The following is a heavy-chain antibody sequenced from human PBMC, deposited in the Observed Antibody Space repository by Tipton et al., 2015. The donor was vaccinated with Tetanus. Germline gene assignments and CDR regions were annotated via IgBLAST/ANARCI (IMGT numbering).Heavy chain of an antibody. D-gene: IGHD4/OR15-4a*01. CDR2: IYYSGST. CDR3: ARGANGYDFDY. CDR1: GGSISSSSYY. Sequence: TLSLTCTVSGGSISSSSYYWGWIRQPPGKGLEWIGSIYYSGSTYYNPSLKSRVTISVDTSKNQFSLKLSSVTAADTAVYYCARGANGYDFDYWGQGTLVTVSS. J-gene: IGHJ4*02. V-gene: IGHV4-39*01.